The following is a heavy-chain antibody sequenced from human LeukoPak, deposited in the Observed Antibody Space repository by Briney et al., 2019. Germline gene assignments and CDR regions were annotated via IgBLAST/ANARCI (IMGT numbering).Heavy chain of an antibody. D-gene: IGHD6-19*01. J-gene: IGHJ4*02. CDR1: GFTFDDYA. V-gene: IGHV3-9*01. CDR3: AKGLISGWYFDY. Sequence: GGSLRLSCAASGFTFDDYAMHWVRQAPGKGLEWVSGISWNSGSIGYADSVKGRFTISRDNSKNTLYLQMNSLRAEDTAVYYCAKGLISGWYFDYWGQGTLVTVSS. CDR2: ISWNSGSI.